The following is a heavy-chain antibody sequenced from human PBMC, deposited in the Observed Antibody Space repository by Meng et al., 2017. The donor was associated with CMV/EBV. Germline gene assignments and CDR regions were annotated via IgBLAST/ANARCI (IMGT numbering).Heavy chain of an antibody. Sequence: GGSLRLSCAASRFTFSSYAMHWVRQAPGKGLEWVAVISYDGSNKYYADSVKGRFTISRDNSKNTLYLQMNSLRAEDTAVYYCARDGTTVTFDYWGQGTLVTVSS. CDR2: ISYDGSNK. D-gene: IGHD4-17*01. CDR3: ARDGTTVTFDY. V-gene: IGHV3-30*04. CDR1: RFTFSSYA. J-gene: IGHJ4*02.